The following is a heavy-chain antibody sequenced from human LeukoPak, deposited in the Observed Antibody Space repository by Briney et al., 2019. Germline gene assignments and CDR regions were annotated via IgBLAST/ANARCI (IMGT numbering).Heavy chain of an antibody. CDR1: GYSLSSVYY. Sequence: PPETLSLTCAVSGYSLSSVYYWGWIRQPPGKGLEGIGSIYLSGSTYYNPSLKSRVTISVDTSKNQFSLKLSSVTAADTAVYYCARDAYYYDSSGYYGGSRYYFDYWGQGTLVTVSS. J-gene: IGHJ4*02. CDR3: ARDAYYYDSSGYYGGSRYYFDY. CDR2: IYLSGST. V-gene: IGHV4-38-2*02. D-gene: IGHD3-22*01.